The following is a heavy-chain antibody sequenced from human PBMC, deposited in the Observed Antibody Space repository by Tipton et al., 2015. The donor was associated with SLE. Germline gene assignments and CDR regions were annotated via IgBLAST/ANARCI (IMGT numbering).Heavy chain of an antibody. D-gene: IGHD6-13*01. J-gene: IGHJ5*02. CDR2: IYYSGST. CDR1: GGSISSSSYY. CDR3: ARHSSSWYKDWCVP. V-gene: IGHV4-39*01. Sequence: TLSLTCTLSGGSISSSSYYWGWIRQPPGKGLEWIGSIYYSGSTYYNPSLKSRVTISADTSKNQFSLKLSSVTAADTAVYYCARHSSSWYKDWCVPWGQGTLVTVSS.